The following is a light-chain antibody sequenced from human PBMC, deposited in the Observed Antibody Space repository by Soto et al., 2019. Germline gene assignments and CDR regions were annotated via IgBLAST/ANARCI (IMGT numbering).Light chain of an antibody. CDR2: GAS. Sequence: TTRTQAGCAGEEGTSRCRASQSVGINLAWYQPKPGQAPRILIYGASTRATGVTARFSGSGRGTKFTLSGLGLQAEALSVSMWHTVQQLGLFGQGTRLEIK. CDR3: HTVQQLGL. CDR1: QSVGIN. J-gene: IGKJ5*01. V-gene: IGKV3-15*01.